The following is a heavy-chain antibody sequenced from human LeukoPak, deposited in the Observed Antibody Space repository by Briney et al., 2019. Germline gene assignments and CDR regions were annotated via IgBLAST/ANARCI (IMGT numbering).Heavy chain of an antibody. CDR3: AQGGHDFNPFYY. CDR1: GFTFSTYA. D-gene: IGHD2-21*02. CDR2: IKGGGGDP. Sequence: PGGSLRLSCAASGFTFSTYAMGWVRQAPGGGLEWVSSIKGGGGDPFYADSVRGRFTISRDKSTNTLYLQLNSLRPEDTAVYFCAQGGHDFNPFYYWGQGTLVTVSS. V-gene: IGHV3-23*01. J-gene: IGHJ4*02.